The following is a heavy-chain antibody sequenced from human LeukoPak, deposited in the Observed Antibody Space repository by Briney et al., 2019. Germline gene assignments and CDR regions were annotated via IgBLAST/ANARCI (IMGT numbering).Heavy chain of an antibody. CDR1: GFTFGDYA. V-gene: IGHV3-49*04. J-gene: IGHJ4*02. CDR2: IRSKAYGGTT. D-gene: IGHD4-17*01. CDR3: TRDYGDYKGDY. Sequence: GGSLILSCTGSGFTFGDYAVIWVRQAPGRGLEWVGFIRSKAYGGTTEYAASVKGRFTTSRDDSKSIALLQMDSVKTADTAVYYCTRDYGDYKGDYWGQGTLVTVSS.